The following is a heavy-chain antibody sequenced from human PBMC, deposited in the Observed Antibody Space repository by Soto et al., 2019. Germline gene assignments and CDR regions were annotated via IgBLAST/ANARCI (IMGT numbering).Heavy chain of an antibody. J-gene: IGHJ5*02. V-gene: IGHV4-31*03. CDR1: GGSIISGGYY. D-gene: IGHD1-1*01. CDR3: AGADGTGTTDFGWFDP. Sequence: SETLSLTCTVSGGSIISGGYYWSCIRQHPGKGLEWIGYIYYSGSTYYNPSLKSRVTISVDTSKNQFSLKLSSVTAADTAVYYCAGADGTGTTDFGWFDPWGQGTLVTVSS. CDR2: IYYSGST.